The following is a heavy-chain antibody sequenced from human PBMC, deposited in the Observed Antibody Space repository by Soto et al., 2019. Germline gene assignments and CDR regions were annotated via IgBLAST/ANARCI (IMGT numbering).Heavy chain of an antibody. J-gene: IGHJ4*02. CDR3: TMRNYYDSSGPIGASYYFVY. Sequence: QVQLVESGGGVAQPGRSLRLSCAASGFTFSSYAMHWVRQAPGKGLEWVAVISYDGSNKYYADSVKGRFTISRDNSKNTLYLQMNSLRADDTAIYYCTMRNYYDSSGPIGASYYFVYWGQGTLVTVSS. D-gene: IGHD3-22*01. V-gene: IGHV3-30-3*01. CDR2: ISYDGSNK. CDR1: GFTFSSYA.